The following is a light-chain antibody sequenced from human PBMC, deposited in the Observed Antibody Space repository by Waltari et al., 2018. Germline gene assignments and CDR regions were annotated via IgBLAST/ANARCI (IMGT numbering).Light chain of an antibody. Sequence: EIVMTQSPVTLSVSPGERVTLSCRASQSVRSNLAWYQQKPGQTPRLLIYGASTRASNIPVRFSGSGSGTEFTLTISSLQSEDFAVYYCQQYNNWPPWTFGQGTKVEIK. CDR2: GAS. V-gene: IGKV3-15*01. CDR1: QSVRSN. J-gene: IGKJ1*01. CDR3: QQYNNWPPWT.